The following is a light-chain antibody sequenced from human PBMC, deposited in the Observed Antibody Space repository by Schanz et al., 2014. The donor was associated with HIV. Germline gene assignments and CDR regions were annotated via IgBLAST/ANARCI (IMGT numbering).Light chain of an antibody. CDR2: EVN. Sequence: QSALTQPPSASGSPGHSVTISCTGTTSDIGAYNYVSWYQLHPGRAPKLIIFEVNRRPSGVPNRFSGSKSGNTASLSISGLQTEDEADYYCSSYISGNTWVFGGGTKLTVL. CDR1: TSDIGAYNY. J-gene: IGLJ3*02. CDR3: SSYISGNTWV. V-gene: IGLV2-8*01.